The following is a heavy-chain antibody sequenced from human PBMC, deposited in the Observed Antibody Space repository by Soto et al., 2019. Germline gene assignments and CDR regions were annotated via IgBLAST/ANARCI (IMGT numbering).Heavy chain of an antibody. CDR3: AHRLGVAVTVAGVADISFSY. CDR1: GFSLTTSGVG. J-gene: IGHJ4*02. CDR2: IYWNDRP. Sequence: SGPTLVNPTQTLTLTCTFSGFSLTTSGVGVGWIRQPPGKALEWLALIYWNDRPRYSPSLKNRLTITKDTSNNQVVLTMTDMDHVDTATYSCAHRLGVAVTVAGVADISFSYWGPGTLVTVSS. D-gene: IGHD2-21*02. V-gene: IGHV2-5*01.